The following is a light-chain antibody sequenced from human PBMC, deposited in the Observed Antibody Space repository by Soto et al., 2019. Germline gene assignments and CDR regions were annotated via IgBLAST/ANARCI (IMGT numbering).Light chain of an antibody. J-gene: IGLJ2*01. CDR3: TSYAGSNTVL. CDR2: EVN. V-gene: IGLV2-8*01. CDR1: SSDVGGYNY. Sequence: QSALTQPPSASGSPGQSVTISCTGTSSDVGGYNYVSWYQQHPGKAPKVMIYEVNKRPSGVPDRFSGSKFGNTASLTVSGLQAEDEGDYYCTSYAGSNTVLFGGGTKLTVL.